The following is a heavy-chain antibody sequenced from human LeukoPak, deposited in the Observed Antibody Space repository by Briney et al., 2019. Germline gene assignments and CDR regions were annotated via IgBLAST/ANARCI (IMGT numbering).Heavy chain of an antibody. CDR1: VGSFGGYF. CDR3: AGEDSSGNHFDF. D-gene: IGHD3-10*01. CDR2: INYSGST. Sequence: SETLSLTCGVYVGSFGGYFWSWIRQPPGKGLEWIGDINYSGSTNYNPSLKSRVTISVDTSKNQFSLRLSSVTAADTAVYYCAGEDSSGNHFDFWGQGTLVTVSS. V-gene: IGHV4-34*01. J-gene: IGHJ4*02.